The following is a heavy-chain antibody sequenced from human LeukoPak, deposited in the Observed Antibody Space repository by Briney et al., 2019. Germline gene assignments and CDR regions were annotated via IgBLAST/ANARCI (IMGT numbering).Heavy chain of an antibody. CDR1: GFTFSSYAM. J-gene: IGHJ4*02. V-gene: IGHV4-4*02. D-gene: IGHD1-26*01. CDR2: IYHSGST. CDR3: ARRGSYGPLYY. Sequence: GSLRLSCAASGFTFSSYAMSWVRQAPGKGLEWIGEIYHSGSTNYNPSLKSRVTISVDKSKNQFSLKLSSVTAADTAVYYCARRGSYGPLYYWGQGTLVTVSS.